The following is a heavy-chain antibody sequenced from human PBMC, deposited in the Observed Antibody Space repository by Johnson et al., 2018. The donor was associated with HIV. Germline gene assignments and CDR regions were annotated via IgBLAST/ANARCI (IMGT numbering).Heavy chain of an antibody. J-gene: IGHJ3*01. CDR1: GFTFSDYY. CDR3: GSGTLGSGYLADAFDV. Sequence: VQLVESGGGLVKPGGSLRLSCAASGFTFSDYYMSWIRQAPGKGLAWVSGISWNSGSIGYADSVMGRFSIFRDSAKNSLYLQMNSLRAEDTALYYCGSGTLGSGYLADAFDVWGQGTKVTVSS. D-gene: IGHD3-22*01. V-gene: IGHV3-9*01. CDR2: ISWNSGSI.